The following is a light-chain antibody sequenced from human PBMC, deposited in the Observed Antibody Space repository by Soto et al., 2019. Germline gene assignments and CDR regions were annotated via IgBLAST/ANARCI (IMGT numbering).Light chain of an antibody. CDR1: SSDVGGYNY. Sequence: QSALTQPPSASGSPGQSVAISCTGTSSDVGGYNYVSWYQQHPGKAPKLMIYEVNKRPSGVPDRFSGSKSGNTASLTVSGLQAEDEADYYCSSYAGSSNVFRTGTKGTVL. CDR3: SSYAGSSNV. V-gene: IGLV2-8*01. CDR2: EVN. J-gene: IGLJ1*01.